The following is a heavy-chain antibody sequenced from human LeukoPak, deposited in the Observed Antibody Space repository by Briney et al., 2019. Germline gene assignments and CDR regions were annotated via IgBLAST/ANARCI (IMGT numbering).Heavy chain of an antibody. CDR2: ISSSSSYI. Sequence: PGGSLRLSCAASGFMFSSYSMNWVRQAPGKGLEWVSSISSSSSYIYYADSVKGRFTISRDNAKNSLYLQMNSLRAEDTAVYYCAPIAAAGNSRNDYWGQGTLVTVSS. D-gene: IGHD6-13*01. CDR3: APIAAAGNSRNDY. CDR1: GFMFSSYS. V-gene: IGHV3-21*01. J-gene: IGHJ4*02.